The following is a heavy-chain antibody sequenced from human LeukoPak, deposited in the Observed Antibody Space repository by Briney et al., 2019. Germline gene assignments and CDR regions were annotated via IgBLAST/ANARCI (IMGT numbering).Heavy chain of an antibody. CDR3: ARVLTGTYGGFDY. J-gene: IGHJ4*02. Sequence: PGGSLRLSCAASGFTFSDSDMHWVRQAPGKGLEWVAFTRYDGSSKHYADSVKGRFTTSRDNSKNTLYLQMNSLRGEDTAVYYCARVLTGTYGGFDYWGQGTLVTVSS. V-gene: IGHV3-30*02. CDR1: GFTFSDSD. CDR2: TRYDGSSK. D-gene: IGHD1-20*01.